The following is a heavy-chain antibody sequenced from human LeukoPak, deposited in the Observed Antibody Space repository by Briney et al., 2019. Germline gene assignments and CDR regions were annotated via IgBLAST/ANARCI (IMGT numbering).Heavy chain of an antibody. CDR1: GFTVSSNY. V-gene: IGHV3-53*01. J-gene: IGHJ6*03. CDR2: IYSGGST. D-gene: IGHD3-10*01. CDR3: ARVNYGSGSPEKSYYYYYYMDV. Sequence: GGSLRPSCAASGFTVSSNYMSWVRQAPGKGLEWVSVIYSGGSTYYADSVKGRFTISRDNSKNTLYLQMNSLRAEDTAVYYCARVNYGSGSPEKSYYYYYYMDVWGKGTTVTISS.